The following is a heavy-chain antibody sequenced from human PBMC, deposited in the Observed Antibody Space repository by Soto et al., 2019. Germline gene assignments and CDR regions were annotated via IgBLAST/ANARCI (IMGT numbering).Heavy chain of an antibody. CDR1: GYTFTSYA. Sequence: ASVKVSCKASGYTFTSYAMHWVRQAPGQRLEWMGWINAGNGNTKYSQKFQGRVTITRDTSASTAYMELSSLRSEDTALYYCARATTIFGVVMSRDYYGMDVWGQGTTVTVS. CDR3: ARATTIFGVVMSRDYYGMDV. CDR2: INAGNGNT. V-gene: IGHV1-3*01. J-gene: IGHJ6*02. D-gene: IGHD3-3*01.